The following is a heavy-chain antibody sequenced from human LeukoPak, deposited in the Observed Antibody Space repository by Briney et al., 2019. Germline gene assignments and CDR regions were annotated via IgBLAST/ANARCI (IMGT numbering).Heavy chain of an antibody. CDR2: IYYSGST. V-gene: IGHV4-59*01. J-gene: IGHJ4*02. Sequence: SETLSLTCTVSGGSISSYYWSWIRQPPGKGLEWIGYIYYSGSTNHNPSLKSRVTISVDTSKNQFSLKLSSVTAADTAVYYCARGAVEMATIFDYWGQGTLVTVSS. D-gene: IGHD5-12*01. CDR3: ARGAVEMATIFDY. CDR1: GGSISSYY.